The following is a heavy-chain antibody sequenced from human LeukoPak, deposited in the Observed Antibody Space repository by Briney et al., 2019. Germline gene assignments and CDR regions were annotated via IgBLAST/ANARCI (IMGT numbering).Heavy chain of an antibody. J-gene: IGHJ4*02. D-gene: IGHD6-6*01. CDR3: AAYSSSSKPLDY. CDR2: IIPIFGTA. V-gene: IGHV1-69*05. CDR1: GGTFNSYA. Sequence: ASVKVSCKASGGTFNSYAISWVRQAHGQGLEWMGGIIPIFGTANYAQKFQGGVTITTDESTSTVYMELSSLRSEDTAVYYCAAYSSSSKPLDYWGQGTLVTVSS.